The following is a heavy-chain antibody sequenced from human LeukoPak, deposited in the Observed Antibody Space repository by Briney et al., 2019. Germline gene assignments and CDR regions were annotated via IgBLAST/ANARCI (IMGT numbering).Heavy chain of an antibody. CDR3: ARLRTVYGAIDY. D-gene: IGHD4-17*01. V-gene: IGHV4-31*03. CDR1: GGSISSGGYY. J-gene: IGHJ4*02. Sequence: KASQTLSLTCTVSGGSISSGGYYWSWIRQHPGKGLEWIGYIYYSGSTNYNPSLKSRVTISVDTSKNQFSLKLSSVTAADTAVYYCARLRTVYGAIDYWGQGTLVTVSS. CDR2: IYYSGST.